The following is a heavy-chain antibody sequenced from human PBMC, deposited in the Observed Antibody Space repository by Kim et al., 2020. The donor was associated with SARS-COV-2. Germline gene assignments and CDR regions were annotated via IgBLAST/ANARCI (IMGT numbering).Heavy chain of an antibody. V-gene: IGHV3-9*01. CDR3: AKEKDVYEIFTVYPFDY. CDR2: ISWNSVRL. J-gene: IGHJ4*02. Sequence: GGSLRLSCVASGFTFDDYAMHWVRQAPGKGLEWVSSISWNSVRLDYAESVKGRFTISRDNAKNSLYMEMNSLRPDDTALYYCAKEKDVYEIFTVYPFDYWGQGTLVTVSS. D-gene: IGHD3-9*01. CDR1: GFTFDDYA.